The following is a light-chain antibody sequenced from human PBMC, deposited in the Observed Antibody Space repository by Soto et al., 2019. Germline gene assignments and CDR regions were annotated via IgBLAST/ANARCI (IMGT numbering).Light chain of an antibody. CDR1: QSISSW. J-gene: IGKJ5*01. CDR3: QQYNSYLIT. CDR2: DAS. V-gene: IGKV1-5*01. Sequence: IRMTQSPTSLSASTGDRVTITCRASQSISSWLAWYQQKPGKAPKLLIYDASGLESGVPSRFSGSGSGTEFTLTISSLQPDDFATYYCQQYNSYLITFGQGTRLEIK.